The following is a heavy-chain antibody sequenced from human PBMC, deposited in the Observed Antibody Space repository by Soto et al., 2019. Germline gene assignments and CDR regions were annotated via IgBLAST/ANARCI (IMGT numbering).Heavy chain of an antibody. CDR1: GGSFSGYY. CDR3: ARGLGYNWNYEPFDY. V-gene: IGHV4-34*01. CDR2: INHSGST. Sequence: SETLSLTCAVYGGSFSGYYWSWIRQPPWKGLEWIGEINHSGSTNYNPSLKSRVTISVDTSKNQFSLKLSSVTAADTAVYYCARGLGYNWNYEPFDYWGQGPLVTVSS. D-gene: IGHD1-7*01. J-gene: IGHJ4*02.